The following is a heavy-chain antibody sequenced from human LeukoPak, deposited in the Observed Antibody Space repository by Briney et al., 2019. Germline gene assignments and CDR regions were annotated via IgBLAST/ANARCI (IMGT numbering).Heavy chain of an antibody. CDR3: TTVSRQWLPLEYFQH. CDR1: GFTFSSYW. V-gene: IGHV3-74*01. J-gene: IGHJ1*01. Sequence: GGSLRLSCAASGFTFSSYWMHWVRQAPGKGLVGVSRINSDGRSTNYADSVKGRFTISRDNAKNTLYLQMNSLKTEDTAVYYCTTVSRQWLPLEYFQHWGQGTLVTVSS. CDR2: INSDGRST. D-gene: IGHD6-19*01.